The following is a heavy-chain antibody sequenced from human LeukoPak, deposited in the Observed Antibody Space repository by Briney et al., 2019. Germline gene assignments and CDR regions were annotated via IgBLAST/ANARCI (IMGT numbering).Heavy chain of an antibody. V-gene: IGHV3-30*02. J-gene: IGHJ4*02. Sequence: PGGSLRLSCAASGFTFSSYGMHWVRQAPGKGLEWVAFIRYDGSNKYYADSVKGRFTISRDNSKNTLYLQMNSLRAEDTAVYYCAKEAVVVPAASLDYWGQGTLVTVSS. CDR3: AKEAVVVPAASLDY. CDR1: GFTFSSYG. D-gene: IGHD2-2*01. CDR2: IRYDGSNK.